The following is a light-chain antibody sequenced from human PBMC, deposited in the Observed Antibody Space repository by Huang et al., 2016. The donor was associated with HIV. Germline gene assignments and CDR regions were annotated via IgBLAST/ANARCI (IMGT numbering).Light chain of an antibody. V-gene: IGKV1-NL1*01. Sequence: DIQMTQSPSSLSASVGDKVSITCRASQAISNSLVWYQQQPGKAPKLLLYGASRLESGVASRFRGSGSGTDYTLTISSLQPEDFATYYRQQYFSTPRTFGQGTKVEIK. CDR2: GAS. CDR1: QAISNS. J-gene: IGKJ1*01. CDR3: QQYFSTPRT.